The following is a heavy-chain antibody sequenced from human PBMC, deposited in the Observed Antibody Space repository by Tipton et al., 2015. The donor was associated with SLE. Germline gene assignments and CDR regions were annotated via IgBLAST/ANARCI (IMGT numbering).Heavy chain of an antibody. J-gene: IGHJ3*02. V-gene: IGHV4-39*01. CDR2: IYYSGST. D-gene: IGHD6-19*01. Sequence: TLSLTCTVSGGSISSSSYYWGWIRQPPGKGLEWIGSIYYSGSTYYSPSLKSRVTISVDTSKNQFSLKLSSVTAADTAAYYCARVKAVAGHGNAFDIWGQGTMVTVSS. CDR3: ARVKAVAGHGNAFDI. CDR1: GGSISSSSYY.